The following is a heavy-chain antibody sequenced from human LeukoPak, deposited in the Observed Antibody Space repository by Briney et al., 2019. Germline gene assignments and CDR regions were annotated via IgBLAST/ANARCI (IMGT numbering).Heavy chain of an antibody. J-gene: IGHJ5*02. D-gene: IGHD6-13*01. Sequence: PGGSLRLSCAASGFTFSNYAVHWVRQAPGKGLEWVAVISHDGNNEYYADSVKGRFTISRDNSKNTLYLQMNSLRADDTAVYYCARALAAVPSQSNPSGNWFDPWGQGTLVTVSS. CDR1: GFTFSNYA. CDR3: ARALAAVPSQSNPSGNWFDP. CDR2: ISHDGNNE. V-gene: IGHV3-30*04.